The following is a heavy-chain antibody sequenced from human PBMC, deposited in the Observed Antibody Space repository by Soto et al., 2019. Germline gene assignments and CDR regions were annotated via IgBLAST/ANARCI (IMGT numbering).Heavy chain of an antibody. V-gene: IGHV3-23*01. CDR3: AKDPRMQHSGSYFYFDY. CDR1: GFTFSNYA. CDR2: ISGSGGRT. Sequence: EVQLLESGGGLVQPGGSLRLSCVASGFTFSNYAMSWVRQAPGKGLEWVSSISGSGGRTYYADSVKGRFTISRDNSKNTLYLQMNTLRAEDTALYYCAKDPRMQHSGSYFYFDYWGQGTLVTVSS. J-gene: IGHJ4*02. D-gene: IGHD1-26*01.